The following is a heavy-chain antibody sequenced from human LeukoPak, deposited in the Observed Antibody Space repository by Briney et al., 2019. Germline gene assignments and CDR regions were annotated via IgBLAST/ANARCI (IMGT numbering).Heavy chain of an antibody. J-gene: IGHJ4*02. CDR3: ARALYSSGWYHRSDYFDY. D-gene: IGHD6-19*01. CDR1: GDSISSYY. V-gene: IGHV4-4*07. CDR2: IYTSGST. Sequence: SETLSLTCTVSGDSISSYYWSWIRQPAGKGLEWIGRIYTSGSTNYNPSLKSRVTMSVDTSKNQFSLKLSSVTAADTAVYYCARALYSSGWYHRSDYFDYWGQGTLVTVSS.